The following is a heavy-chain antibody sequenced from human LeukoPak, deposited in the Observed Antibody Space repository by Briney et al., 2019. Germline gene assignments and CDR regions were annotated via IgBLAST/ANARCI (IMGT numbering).Heavy chain of an antibody. CDR2: INHSGST. Sequence: SETLSLTCAVYGGSFSGYYWSWIRQPPGKGLEWIGEINHSGSTNYNPSLKSRVTTSVDTSKNQFSLKLSSVTAADTAVYYCARRKVYYYYYMDVWGKGTTVTISS. CDR1: GGSFSGYY. V-gene: IGHV4-34*01. CDR3: ARRKVYYYYYMDV. J-gene: IGHJ6*03.